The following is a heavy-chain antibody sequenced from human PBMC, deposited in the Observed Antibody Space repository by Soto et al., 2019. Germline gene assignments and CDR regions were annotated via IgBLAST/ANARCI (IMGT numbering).Heavy chain of an antibody. D-gene: IGHD3-22*01. Sequence: AETLSLTCTVSGGAISSSSYYFFCIRQPPWKGLEWIGSIYYSGSTYYNPSLKSRVTISVDTSKNQFSLKLSSVTAADTAVYYCARRGDYYDSSGYYQPHFDYWGQGTLVTVSS. CDR2: IYYSGST. CDR1: GGAISSSSYY. V-gene: IGHV4-39*01. CDR3: ARRGDYYDSSGYYQPHFDY. J-gene: IGHJ4*02.